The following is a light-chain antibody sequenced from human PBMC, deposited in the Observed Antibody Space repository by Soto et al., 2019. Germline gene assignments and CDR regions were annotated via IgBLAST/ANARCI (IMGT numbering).Light chain of an antibody. CDR1: QSISSY. J-gene: IGKJ3*01. CDR2: AAS. CDR3: PQKYSTPGIT. V-gene: IGKV1-39*01. Sequence: DIQMTQSPSSLSASVGDRVTITCRASQSISSYLNWYQQKPGKAPKLLIYAASSLQSGVPSRFSGSGSGTGFPLTLSRPQTEGFATYYRPQKYSTPGITFGPGTKVDIK.